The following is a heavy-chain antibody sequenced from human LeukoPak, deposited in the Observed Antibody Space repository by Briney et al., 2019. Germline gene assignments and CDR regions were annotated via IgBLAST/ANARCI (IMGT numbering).Heavy chain of an antibody. J-gene: IGHJ1*01. CDR3: AKGTADYGDLLFQH. V-gene: IGHV3-23*01. CDR2: IRGSGGGT. Sequence: GGSLRLSCAASGFSFSSYAMSWVRQAPGKGLEWVSTIRGSGGGTYYADSVKGRFTISRDNSKNTLYLQMSSLRADDTAVYFCAKGTADYGDLLFQHRGQGTLVTVSS. D-gene: IGHD4-17*01. CDR1: GFSFSSYA.